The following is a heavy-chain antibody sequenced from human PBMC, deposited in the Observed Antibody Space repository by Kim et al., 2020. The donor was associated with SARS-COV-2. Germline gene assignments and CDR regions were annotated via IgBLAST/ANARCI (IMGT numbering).Heavy chain of an antibody. CDR1: GYSFTNYW. Sequence: GESLKISCNGSGYSFTNYWIGWVRQMPGKGLEWMGIIYPGDSDTTYSPSFQGQVTISADKSISTAYLYWGSLKASDTAMYYCARFPSMYSTSFDYWGQGTLVTVSS. CDR2: IYPGDSDT. J-gene: IGHJ4*02. CDR3: ARFPSMYSTSFDY. D-gene: IGHD2-15*01. V-gene: IGHV5-51*01.